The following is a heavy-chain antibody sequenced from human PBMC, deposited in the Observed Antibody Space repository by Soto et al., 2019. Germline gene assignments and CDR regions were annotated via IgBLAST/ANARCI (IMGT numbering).Heavy chain of an antibody. CDR3: ARLKLGHGAGDY. CDR2: IYDSGST. CDR1: GGSISSYY. V-gene: IGHV4-59*08. D-gene: IGHD3-10*01. Sequence: SETLSLTCTVSGGSISSYYWSWIRQPPGKGLEWIGYIYDSGSTNYNPSLKSRVTISVDTSKNQFSLKLSSVTAADTAVYYCARLKLGHGAGDYWGQGTLVTVSS. J-gene: IGHJ4*02.